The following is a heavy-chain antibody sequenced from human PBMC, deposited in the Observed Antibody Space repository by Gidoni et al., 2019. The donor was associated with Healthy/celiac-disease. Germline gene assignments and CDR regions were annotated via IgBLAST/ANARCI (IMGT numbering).Heavy chain of an antibody. D-gene: IGHD3-10*01. J-gene: IGHJ4*02. Sequence: QVQLQESGPGLVKPSETLSLICTVSGYSICSGYYWGWIRQPPGKGLEWIGSIYHSGSTYYNPSLKSRVTISVDTSKNQFSLKLSSVTAADTAVYYCARVLEDYYGSGSYYLWGQGTLVTVSS. V-gene: IGHV4-38-2*02. CDR3: ARVLEDYYGSGSYYL. CDR1: GYSICSGYY. CDR2: IYHSGST.